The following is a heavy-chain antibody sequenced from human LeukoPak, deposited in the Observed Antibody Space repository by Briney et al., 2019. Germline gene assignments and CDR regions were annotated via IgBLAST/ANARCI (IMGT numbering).Heavy chain of an antibody. J-gene: IGHJ4*02. CDR2: ISNTGDRT. V-gene: IGHV3-23*01. CDR1: AVTFTNHA. CDR3: ARHWNC. D-gene: IGHD1-7*01. Sequence: PGGSLRLSCAASAVTFTNHAMSWVRQAPGEWLVWVSSISNTGDRTYYADSVKGRFTISTDNAKNTLYLQMSRLRAEDTAVYFCARHWNCWGEGSQVTVSS.